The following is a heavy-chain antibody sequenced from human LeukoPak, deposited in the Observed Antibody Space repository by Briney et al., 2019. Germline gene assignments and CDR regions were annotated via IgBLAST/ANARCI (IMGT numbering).Heavy chain of an antibody. CDR2: INPSGGST. CDR1: GYTFTSYY. D-gene: IGHD3-22*01. Sequence: GASVKVSCKASGYTFTSYYMHWVRQAPGQGLEWMGIINPSGGSTSYAQKLQGRVTMTTDTSTSTAYMELRSLRSDDTAVYYCARVGEYYYDSSVDGEGFQHWGQGTLVTVSS. J-gene: IGHJ1*01. V-gene: IGHV1-46*01. CDR3: ARVGEYYYDSSVDGEGFQH.